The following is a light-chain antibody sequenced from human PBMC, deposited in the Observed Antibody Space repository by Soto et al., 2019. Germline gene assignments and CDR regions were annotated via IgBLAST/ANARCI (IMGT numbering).Light chain of an antibody. CDR3: QQYGSSLWT. V-gene: IGKV3-20*01. Sequence: EIVLTQSPGTLSLSPGERATLSCRASQTISYNNLAWYQQRPGQAPRLLIFVASSRATGIPDRFSGSGSGTDFTLTISRLEPEDFALYYCQQYGSSLWTFGQGTKVDIK. CDR2: VAS. CDR1: QTISYNN. J-gene: IGKJ1*01.